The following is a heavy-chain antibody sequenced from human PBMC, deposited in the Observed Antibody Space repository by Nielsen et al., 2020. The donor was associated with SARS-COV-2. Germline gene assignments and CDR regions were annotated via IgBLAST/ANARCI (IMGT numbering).Heavy chain of an antibody. Sequence: SETLSLTCTVSGGSISSGGYYWSWIRQLPGKGLEWIGYIYYNGNTYYNPSLKSRVTISVDTSKNQFSLKLSSVTAADTAVYYCAKGEDGDDAFDIWGQGTMVTVSS. CDR3: AKGEDGDDAFDI. V-gene: IGHV4-30-4*08. D-gene: IGHD4-17*01. J-gene: IGHJ3*02. CDR1: GGSISSGGYY. CDR2: IYYNGNT.